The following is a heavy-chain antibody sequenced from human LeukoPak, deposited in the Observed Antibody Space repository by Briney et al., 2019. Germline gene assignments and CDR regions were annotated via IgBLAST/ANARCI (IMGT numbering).Heavy chain of an antibody. D-gene: IGHD3-10*02. CDR1: GYTLTELS. J-gene: IGHJ6*02. CDR2: FDPEDGET. V-gene: IGHV1-24*01. CDR3: ATEGVITLFGASGMDV. Sequence: EASVKVSCKVCGYTLTELSMHWVRQAPGKGLEGMGGFDPEDGETIYAQKFQGRVTMTEDTSTDTAYMELSSLRSEDTAVYYCATEGVITLFGASGMDVWGQGTTVTVSS.